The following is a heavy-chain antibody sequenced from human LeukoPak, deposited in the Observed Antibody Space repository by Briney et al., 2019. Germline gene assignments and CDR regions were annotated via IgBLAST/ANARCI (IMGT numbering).Heavy chain of an antibody. J-gene: IGHJ4*02. CDR3: ARGRGIATAY. D-gene: IGHD2-21*02. CDR1: GFTFSTYW. CDR2: IKQDGSEK. Sequence: PGGSLTPSCAASGFTFSTYWMTWVRQAPGKGLEWVANIKQDGSEKYYVDSVKSRFTISRDTAMNSLYLQMNSLRVDDTAIYYCARGRGIATAYWGQGTLVTVSS. V-gene: IGHV3-7*01.